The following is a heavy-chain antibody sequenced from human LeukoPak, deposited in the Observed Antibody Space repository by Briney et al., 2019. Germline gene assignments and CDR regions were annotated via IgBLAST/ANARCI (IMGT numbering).Heavy chain of an antibody. Sequence: GGSLRLSCGVSGFTFSDYWMNWVRQAQGKGLEWVASIKQDGSEKSYVDSVKGRFTISRDNAKNSLYLQMSSLRAEDTALYYCGRDGTAPGLSFHLWGQGTLVTVSS. J-gene: IGHJ4*01. V-gene: IGHV3-7*01. CDR2: IKQDGSEK. CDR1: GFTFSDYW. CDR3: GRDGTAPGLSFHL. D-gene: IGHD6-13*01.